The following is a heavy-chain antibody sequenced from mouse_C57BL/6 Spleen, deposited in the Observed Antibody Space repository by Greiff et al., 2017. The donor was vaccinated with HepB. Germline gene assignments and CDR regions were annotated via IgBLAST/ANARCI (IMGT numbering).Heavy chain of an antibody. CDR1: GFTFSSYG. CDR2: ISSGGSYT. V-gene: IGHV5-6*01. CDR3: ARHGGGNGAMDD. J-gene: IGHJ4*01. Sequence: EVKLVESGGDLVKPGGSLKLSCAASGFTFSSYGMSWVRQTPDKRLEWVATISSGGSYTYYPDSVKGRFTISRDNAKNTLYLQMSSLKSEDTAMYYGARHGGGNGAMDDWGQGTSVTVSS. D-gene: IGHD2-1*01.